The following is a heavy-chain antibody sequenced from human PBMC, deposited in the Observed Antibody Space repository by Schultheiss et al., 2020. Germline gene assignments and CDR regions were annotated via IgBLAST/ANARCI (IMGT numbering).Heavy chain of an antibody. Sequence: GGSLRLSCAASGFTFSSHSMNWVRQAPGKGLEWVSAISGSGGSTYYADSVKGRFTISRDNSKNTLYLQMNSLKTEDTAVYYCTTVLGHSSYYYDSSGSSGGFQHWGQGHLVTVSS. CDR2: ISGSGGST. V-gene: IGHV3-23*01. D-gene: IGHD3-22*01. CDR3: TTVLGHSSYYYDSSGSSGGFQH. J-gene: IGHJ1*01. CDR1: GFTFSSHS.